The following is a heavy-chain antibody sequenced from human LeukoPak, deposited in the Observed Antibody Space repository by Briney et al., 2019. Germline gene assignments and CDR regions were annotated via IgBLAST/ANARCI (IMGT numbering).Heavy chain of an antibody. D-gene: IGHD3-10*01. CDR1: GYTFTSYY. J-gene: IGHJ4*02. V-gene: IGHV1-46*01. CDR3: ASLGSGSSPIIDFDY. CDR2: IDPSGGGT. Sequence: ASVKVSCKASGYTFTSYYMHWVRQAPGQGLEWMGIIDPSGGGTSYAQEFQGRVTMTRDTSTSTAYMELSSLRSEDTAVYYCASLGSGSSPIIDFDYWGQGTLVTVSS.